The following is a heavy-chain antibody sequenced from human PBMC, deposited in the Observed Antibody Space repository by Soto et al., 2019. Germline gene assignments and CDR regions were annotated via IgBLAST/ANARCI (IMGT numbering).Heavy chain of an antibody. D-gene: IGHD3-10*01. J-gene: IGHJ4*02. Sequence: QVQLVQSGPEMMQPGASVKVSCKASGYASLSYAMHWVRQVHGPVYEWLGWINAGVDGTMYSERFQGRVRITRDTSANTVYMERNALTSEDTAVYYCAREVPGVTSFDYWGQGTLVIVSS. CDR1: GYASLSYA. CDR2: INAGVDGT. V-gene: IGHV1-3*01. CDR3: AREVPGVTSFDY.